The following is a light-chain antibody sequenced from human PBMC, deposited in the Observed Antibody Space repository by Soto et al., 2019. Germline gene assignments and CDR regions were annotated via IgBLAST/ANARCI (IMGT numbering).Light chain of an antibody. CDR3: QHYNNWPPWT. CDR1: QSVSSN. J-gene: IGKJ1*01. V-gene: IGKV3-15*01. Sequence: VVMTQSPATLSVSPGERATLSCRASQSVSSNLAWYQQKPGQAPRRLIYGASTRATGIPARFSGSGSGTEFSLTISSLQSEDFAVYYCQHYNNWPPWTFGQGTKVEIK. CDR2: GAS.